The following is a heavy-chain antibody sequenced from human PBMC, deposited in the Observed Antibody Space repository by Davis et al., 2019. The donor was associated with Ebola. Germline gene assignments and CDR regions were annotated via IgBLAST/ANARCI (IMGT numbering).Heavy chain of an antibody. CDR1: GFTFSGSA. CDR2: IRSKANSYAT. Sequence: GESLKISCAASGFTFSGSAMHWVRQASGKGLEWVGRIRSKANSYATAYAASVKGRFTISRDNSKNTLYLQMNSLRAEDTAVYYCASFRLPYYYGMDVWGQGTTVTVSS. J-gene: IGHJ6*02. CDR3: ASFRLPYYYGMDV. V-gene: IGHV3-73*01. D-gene: IGHD4-11*01.